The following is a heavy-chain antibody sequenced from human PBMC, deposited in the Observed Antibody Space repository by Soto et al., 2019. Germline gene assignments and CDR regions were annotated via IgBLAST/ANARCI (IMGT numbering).Heavy chain of an antibody. V-gene: IGHV3-53*01. Sequence: PGESLKISCAASGFTVSSNYMSWVRQAPGKGLEWVSVIYSGGSTYYADSVKGRFTISRDNSKNTLYLQMNSLRAEDTAVYYCARGRGGYSYSIWFSKAQNYYYYGMDVWGQGTTVTVSS. CDR2: IYSGGST. J-gene: IGHJ6*02. CDR3: ARGRGGYSYSIWFSKAQNYYYYGMDV. CDR1: GFTVSSNY. D-gene: IGHD5-18*01.